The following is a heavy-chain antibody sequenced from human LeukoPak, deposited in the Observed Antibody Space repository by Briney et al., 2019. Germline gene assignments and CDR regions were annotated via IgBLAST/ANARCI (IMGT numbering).Heavy chain of an antibody. CDR1: GGTFSSYA. CDR3: ARDPKQQLVRGFDP. J-gene: IGHJ5*02. CDR2: IIPIFGTA. Sequence: GSSVKVSCKASGGTFSSYAISWVRQAPGQGLEWMGGIIPIFGTANYAQKFQGRVTITADKSTSTAYMELSSLRSEDTAVYYCARDPKQQLVRGFDPWGQGTLVTVSS. V-gene: IGHV1-69*06. D-gene: IGHD6-13*01.